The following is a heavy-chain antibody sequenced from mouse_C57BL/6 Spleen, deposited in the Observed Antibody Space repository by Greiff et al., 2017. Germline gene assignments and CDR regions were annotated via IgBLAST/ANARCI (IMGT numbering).Heavy chain of an antibody. CDR3: TTAYYSNWDWFAY. CDR2: IYPGNNDT. J-gene: IGHJ3*01. Sequence: VQLKESGTVLARPGASVKMSCKTSGYTFTSYWLHWVKQRPGQGLEWIGAIYPGNNDTSYNQKFKGKAKLTASTSASTAYMERSSLTNEGSAVYYCTTAYYSNWDWFAYWGQGTLVTVSA. CDR1: GYTFTSYW. D-gene: IGHD2-5*01. V-gene: IGHV1-5*01.